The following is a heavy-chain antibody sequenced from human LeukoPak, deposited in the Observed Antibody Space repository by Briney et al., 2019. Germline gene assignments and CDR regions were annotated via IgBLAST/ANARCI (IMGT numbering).Heavy chain of an antibody. CDR3: ARALAVAGTGY. J-gene: IGHJ4*02. D-gene: IGHD6-19*01. Sequence: GGSLRLSCAASGFSFSSYWMTWVRQGTGKGLEWVSNINRDGSVKHYMDSVKGRFTISRDNAKNSLYLQMNSLRVEDTAVYYCARALAVAGTGYWGQGTLVTVSS. V-gene: IGHV3-7*01. CDR1: GFSFSSYW. CDR2: INRDGSVK.